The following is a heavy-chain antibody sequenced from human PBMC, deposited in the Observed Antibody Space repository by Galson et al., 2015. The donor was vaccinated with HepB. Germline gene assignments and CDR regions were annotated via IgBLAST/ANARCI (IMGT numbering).Heavy chain of an antibody. CDR1: KFSFSDYA. V-gene: IGHV3-23*01. CDR3: AKDQNCTKSVCYTYFYNGMDV. Sequence: SLRLSCAASKFSFSDYAMSWVRQALGKGLEWLSFISGSGISTYYANSVKGRFTISRDNSNNMRYLQMNSLRAEDMAVYYCAKDQNCTKSVCYTYFYNGMDVWGQGTTVTVSS. CDR2: ISGSGIST. D-gene: IGHD2-8*01. J-gene: IGHJ6*02.